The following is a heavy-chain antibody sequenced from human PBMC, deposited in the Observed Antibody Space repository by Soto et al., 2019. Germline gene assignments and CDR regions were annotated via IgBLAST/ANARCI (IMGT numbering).Heavy chain of an antibody. Sequence: GESLKISCKGSGYSFTSYWISWVRQMPGKGLEWMGRIDPSDSYTNYSPSFQGHVTISADKSISTAYLQWSSLKASDTAMYYCARQDFIAVAGTESGAFDIRAQRTMDTGSS. V-gene: IGHV5-10-1*01. CDR1: GYSFTSYW. CDR3: ARQDFIAVAGTESGAFDI. D-gene: IGHD6-19*01. J-gene: IGHJ3*02. CDR2: IDPSDSYT.